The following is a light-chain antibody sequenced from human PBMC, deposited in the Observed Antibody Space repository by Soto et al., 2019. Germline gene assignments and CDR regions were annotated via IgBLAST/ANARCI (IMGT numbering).Light chain of an antibody. CDR1: SGHSSYI. CDR2: LEGSGNY. CDR3: ETWDSNTRV. J-gene: IGLJ3*02. Sequence: QSVLTQSSSASAFLGSSVKLTCTLSSGHSSYIIAWHQQQPGKAPRYLMKLEGSGNYNKGSGVPDRFSGSSSGADRYLSISNLQSEDEADYYCETWDSNTRVFGGGTKLTVL. V-gene: IGLV4-60*03.